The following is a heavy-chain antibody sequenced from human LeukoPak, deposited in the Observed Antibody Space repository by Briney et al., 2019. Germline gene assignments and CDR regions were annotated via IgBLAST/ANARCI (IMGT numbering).Heavy chain of an antibody. CDR3: ARNLDYYDSSCYYYLGSFDI. J-gene: IGHJ3*02. CDR1: GFTFSSYW. Sequence: GGSLRLSCAASGFTFSSYWMHWVRQAPGKGLVWVSRINSDGSSTSYADSVKGRFTISRDNAKKTLYLQMNSLRAEDTAVYYCARNLDYYDSSCYYYLGSFDILGQGTMVTGSS. D-gene: IGHD3-22*01. V-gene: IGHV3-74*01. CDR2: INSDGSST.